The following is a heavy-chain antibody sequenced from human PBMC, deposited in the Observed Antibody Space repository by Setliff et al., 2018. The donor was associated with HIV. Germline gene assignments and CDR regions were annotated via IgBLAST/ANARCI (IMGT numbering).Heavy chain of an antibody. D-gene: IGHD6-13*01. Sequence: SETLSLTCTVSGGSITRTPYYWGWIRQSPEKGLEWIGSISLSGNTYHNPSLQSRVTISIDMSKNHFSLNLKAVTAAYTAIYYCARGLTAPAAAGSWGQGMLVTVSS. V-gene: IGHV4-39*02. J-gene: IGHJ5*02. CDR1: GGSITRTPYY. CDR3: ARGLTAPAAAGS. CDR2: ISLSGNT.